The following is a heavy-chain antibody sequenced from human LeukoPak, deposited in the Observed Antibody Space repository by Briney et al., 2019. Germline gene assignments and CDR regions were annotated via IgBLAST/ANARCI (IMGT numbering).Heavy chain of an antibody. V-gene: IGHV4-59*01. CDR1: GGSISSYY. Sequence: LEALSLTCTVSGGSISSYYWSWIRQPPGKGLEWIGYIYYSGSTNYNPSLKSRVTISVDTSKNQFSLKLSSVTAADTAVYYCARKNPYYDSSGYRVEYFDYWGQGTLVTVSS. D-gene: IGHD3-22*01. J-gene: IGHJ4*02. CDR3: ARKNPYYDSSGYRVEYFDY. CDR2: IYYSGST.